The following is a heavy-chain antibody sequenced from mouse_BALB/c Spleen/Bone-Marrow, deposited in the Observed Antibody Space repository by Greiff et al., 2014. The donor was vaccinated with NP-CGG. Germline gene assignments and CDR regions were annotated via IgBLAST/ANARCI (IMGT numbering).Heavy chain of an antibody. D-gene: IGHD4-1*01. CDR1: GYTSTNYW. CDR2: IYPGNNDA. V-gene: IGHV1-5*01. Sequence: EVQLVESGTVLARPGASLRMSCKASGYTSTNYWINWIKQRPGQGLEWIGAIYPGNNDAKYTQKFKAKAKLTAVTSTSTADMELSSLTNEDSAVYYCARNWDWVFAYWGQGTLVTVSA. CDR3: ARNWDWVFAY. J-gene: IGHJ3*01.